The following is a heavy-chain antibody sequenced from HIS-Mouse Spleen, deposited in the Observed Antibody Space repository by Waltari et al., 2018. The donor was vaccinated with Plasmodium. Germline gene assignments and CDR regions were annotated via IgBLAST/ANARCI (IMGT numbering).Heavy chain of an antibody. CDR2: IYSSGST. V-gene: IGHV4-39*01. CDR1: GGSISRSRYY. Sequence: QLQLQESGPGLVKPSETLYLPCTVSGGSISRSRYYWGWILHPPGKGLEWIGSIYSSGSTYYNPSLKSLVTISVDTSKTQFSLKLSFVTDADTAVYYCASLPRVEEVTTPFYYYYYGMDVWGQGTTFTVSS. CDR3: ASLPRVEEVTTPFYYYYYGMDV. D-gene: IGHD4-4*01. J-gene: IGHJ6*02.